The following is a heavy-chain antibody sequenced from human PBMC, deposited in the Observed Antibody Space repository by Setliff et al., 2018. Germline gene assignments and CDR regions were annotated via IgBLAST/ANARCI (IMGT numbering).Heavy chain of an antibody. D-gene: IGHD4-17*01. CDR3: AKSMTTEIYFDY. CDR1: GFTFGDFA. J-gene: IGHJ4*02. V-gene: IGHV3-23*01. CDR2: IGGRGIST. Sequence: GGSLRLSCAASGFTFGDFAMTWVRQAPGKGLEWVSGIGGRGISTYYADSVKGRFIISRDNSENTLYLQMNSLRAEDTAIYYCAKSMTTEIYFDYWGQGTLVTVSS.